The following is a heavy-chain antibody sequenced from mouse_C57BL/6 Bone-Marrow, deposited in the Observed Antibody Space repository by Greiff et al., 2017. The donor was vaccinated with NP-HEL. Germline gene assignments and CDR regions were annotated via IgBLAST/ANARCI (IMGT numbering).Heavy chain of an antibody. CDR2: IYPRSGNT. Sequence: VQLQQSGAELARPGASVKLSCKASGYTFTSYGISWVKQRTGQGLERIGEIYPRSGNTYYNEKFKGKATLTADKSSSTAYMELRSLTSEDSAVYFCARMGQLRLPPFAYWGQGTLVTVSA. CDR1: GYTFTSYG. D-gene: IGHD3-2*02. V-gene: IGHV1-81*01. CDR3: ARMGQLRLPPFAY. J-gene: IGHJ3*01.